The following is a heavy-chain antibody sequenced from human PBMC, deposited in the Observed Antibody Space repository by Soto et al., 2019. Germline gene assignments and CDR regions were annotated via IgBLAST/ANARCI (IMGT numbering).Heavy chain of an antibody. D-gene: IGHD6-19*01. CDR3: ASRYRSGWYSFDF. CDR2: ISHSGST. J-gene: IGHJ4*02. CDR1: GGSLSDYY. V-gene: IGHV4-34*01. Sequence: SETLSLTCGVFGGSLSDYYWSWIRQTPGKGLEWIAEISHSGSTNYNPSLKSRLSISVDTSKNQLALKMSSVTAADTALYYCASRYRSGWYSFDFWGRGTLVTVS.